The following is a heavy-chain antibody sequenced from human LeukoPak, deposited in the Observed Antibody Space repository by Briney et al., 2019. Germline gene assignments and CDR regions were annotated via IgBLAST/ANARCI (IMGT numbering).Heavy chain of an antibody. CDR1: GGSFSGYY. Sequence: PSETLSLTCAVYGGSFSGYYWSWIRQPPGKGLEWIGEINHSGSTNYNPSLKSRVTISVDTSKNQFSLKLSSVTAADTAVYYCARHGPYRYYYDSSGRYYFDYWGQGTLVTVSS. D-gene: IGHD3-22*01. J-gene: IGHJ4*02. V-gene: IGHV4-34*01. CDR2: INHSGST. CDR3: ARHGPYRYYYDSSGRYYFDY.